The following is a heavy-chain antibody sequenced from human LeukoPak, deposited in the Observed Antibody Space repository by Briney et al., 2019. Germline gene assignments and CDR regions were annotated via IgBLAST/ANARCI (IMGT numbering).Heavy chain of an antibody. V-gene: IGHV3-49*04. J-gene: IGHJ4*02. CDR1: GFTFGDYA. CDR3: TLPVLLWFGEFAGGGY. D-gene: IGHD3-10*01. CDR2: IRSKAYGGTT. Sequence: GGSLRLSCTASGFTFGDYAMSWVRQAPGKGLEWVGFIRSKAYGGTTEDAASVKGRFTILRDDSKSIAYLQMNSLKTEDTAVYYCTLPVLLWFGEFAGGGYWGQGTLVTVSS.